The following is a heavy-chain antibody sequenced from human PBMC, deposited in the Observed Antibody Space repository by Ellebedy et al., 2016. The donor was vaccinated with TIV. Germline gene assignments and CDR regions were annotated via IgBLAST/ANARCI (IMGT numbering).Heavy chain of an antibody. CDR1: GFTVSSNY. D-gene: IGHD3-22*01. J-gene: IGHJ4*02. CDR2: IYSGGST. V-gene: IGHV3-53*01. CDR3: ARARRGTYYYDSSGYYYDQSFDY. Sequence: GGSLRLXXAASGFTVSSNYMSWVRQAPGKGLEWVSVIYSGGSTYYADSVKGRFTISRDNSKNTLYLQMNSLRAEDTAVYYCARARRGTYYYDSSGYYYDQSFDYWGQGTLVTVSS.